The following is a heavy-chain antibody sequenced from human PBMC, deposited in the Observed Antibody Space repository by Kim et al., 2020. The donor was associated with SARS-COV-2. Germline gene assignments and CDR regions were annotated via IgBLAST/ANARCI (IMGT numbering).Heavy chain of an antibody. V-gene: IGHV3-30*02. Sequence: YYVDAGKGRFTISRDNSKNTLFLHMFALGDEDTAVYYCAKEGTSGTFPDYWGQGTLVTVSS. CDR3: AKEGTSGTFPDY. J-gene: IGHJ4*02. D-gene: IGHD3-10*01.